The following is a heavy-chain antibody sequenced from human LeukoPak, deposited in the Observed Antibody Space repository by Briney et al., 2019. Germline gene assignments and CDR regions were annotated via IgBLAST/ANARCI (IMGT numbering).Heavy chain of an antibody. CDR1: GYTFTSYD. Sequence: ASVKVSCKASGYTFTSYDINWVRQATGQGLEWMGWMNPNSGNTGYAQKFQGRVAITRNTSISTAYMELSSLRSEDTAVYYCAKRISASSGYDYWGQGTLVTVSS. CDR2: MNPNSGNT. J-gene: IGHJ4*02. V-gene: IGHV1-8*03. D-gene: IGHD6-19*01. CDR3: AKRISASSGYDY.